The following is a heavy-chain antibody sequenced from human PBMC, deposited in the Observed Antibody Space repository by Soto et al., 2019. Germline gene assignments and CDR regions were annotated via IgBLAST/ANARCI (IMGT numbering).Heavy chain of an antibody. CDR3: ARGRRGVTTPAGFDP. Sequence: SETLSLTCAVYGGSFSGYYWSWIRQPPGKGLEWIGEINHSGSTNYNPSLKSRVTISVDTSKNQFSLKLSSVTAADTAVYYCARGRRGVTTPAGFDPWGQGTLVTVSS. J-gene: IGHJ5*02. CDR1: GGSFSGYY. V-gene: IGHV4-34*01. D-gene: IGHD4-4*01. CDR2: INHSGST.